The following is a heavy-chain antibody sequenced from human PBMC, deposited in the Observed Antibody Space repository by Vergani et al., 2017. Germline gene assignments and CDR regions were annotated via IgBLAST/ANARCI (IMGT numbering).Heavy chain of an antibody. J-gene: IGHJ6*02. CDR1: GYTFTAYY. Sequence: QVQLVQSGAEVGKPGASVKISCKASGYTFTAYYIHWVRQAPEQGLEWVGVISPDGFSTFYAQKFQGRVTITRDTSTSTVYVEVTSLRSDDTAVYYCARGEVIPAAMYYYYGMDVWGQGTTVTVSS. V-gene: IGHV1-46*01. CDR2: ISPDGFST. D-gene: IGHD2-2*01. CDR3: ARGEVIPAAMYYYYGMDV.